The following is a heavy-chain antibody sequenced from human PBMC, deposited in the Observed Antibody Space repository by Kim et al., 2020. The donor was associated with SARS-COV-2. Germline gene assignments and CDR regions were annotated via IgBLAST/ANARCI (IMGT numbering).Heavy chain of an antibody. CDR1: GYTFTSYY. CDR2: INPSGGST. V-gene: IGHV1-46*01. CDR3: ARGFDYYDSSGYPYFDY. D-gene: IGHD3-22*01. J-gene: IGHJ4*02. Sequence: ASVKVSCKASGYTFTSYYMHWVRQAPGQGLEWMGIINPSGGSTSYAQKFQGRVTMTRDTSTSTVYMELSSLRSEDTAVYYCARGFDYYDSSGYPYFDYWGQGTLVTVSS.